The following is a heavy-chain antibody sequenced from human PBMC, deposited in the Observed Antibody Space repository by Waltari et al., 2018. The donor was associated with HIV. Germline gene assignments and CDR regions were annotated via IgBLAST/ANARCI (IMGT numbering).Heavy chain of an antibody. CDR2: TNPNGGGT. D-gene: IGHD3-3*01. J-gene: IGHJ4*02. V-gene: IGHV1-2*02. CDR1: GYTFTGYY. Sequence: QVQLVQSGAEVKKPGASVKVSCKASGYTFTGYYMHWVRQAPGQGLEWMGWTNPNGGGTNYAQKFQGRVTLTRDTSISTAYMELSRLRSDDTAVYYCARCARLEWEQGFDYWGQGTLVTVSS. CDR3: ARCARLEWEQGFDY.